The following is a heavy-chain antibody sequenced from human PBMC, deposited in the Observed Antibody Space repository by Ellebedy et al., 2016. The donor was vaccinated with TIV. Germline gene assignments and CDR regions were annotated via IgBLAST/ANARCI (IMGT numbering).Heavy chain of an antibody. J-gene: IGHJ4*02. CDR1: GYTFTSYD. CDR3: ARALGAVTGTPGYYFDY. D-gene: IGHD6-19*01. Sequence: AASVKVSCKASGYTFTSYDINWVRQAPGQGLEWMGWINPNSGGTNYAQKFQGWVTMTRDTSISTAYMELSRLRSDATAVYYCARALGAVTGTPGYYFDYWGQGTLVTVSS. V-gene: IGHV1-2*04. CDR2: INPNSGGT.